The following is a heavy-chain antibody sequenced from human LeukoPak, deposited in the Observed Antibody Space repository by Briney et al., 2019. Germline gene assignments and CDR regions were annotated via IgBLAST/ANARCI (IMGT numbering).Heavy chain of an antibody. V-gene: IGHV6-1*01. J-gene: IGHJ5*02. CDR3: ARDKSWFDP. Sequence: HSQTLSLTCAISGDSVSSNIAASNWIRPSPSRGLEWRGRTYYRSKWYNDYAVSVKSRITIHPDTSKNQFSLQLNSVTPEDTAVYYCARDKSWFDPWGQGTLVTVSS. CDR1: GDSVSSNIAA. CDR2: TYYRSKWYN.